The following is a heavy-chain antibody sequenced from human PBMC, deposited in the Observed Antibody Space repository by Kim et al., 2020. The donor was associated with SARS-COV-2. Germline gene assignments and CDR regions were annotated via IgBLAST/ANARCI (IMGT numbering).Heavy chain of an antibody. D-gene: IGHD5-12*01. J-gene: IGHJ6*02. CDR2: ISSSGSYI. Sequence: PGGSLRLSCAASGFIFSDYYMSWIRQAPGKGLELVAYISSSGSYINHADSVEGRFTISRDNAKNSLYLQMNSLRDEDTAIYYCARERPPAVDNYYFGLDVWGPGTTVTVSS. CDR3: ARERPPAVDNYYFGLDV. CDR1: GFIFSDYY. V-gene: IGHV3-11*05.